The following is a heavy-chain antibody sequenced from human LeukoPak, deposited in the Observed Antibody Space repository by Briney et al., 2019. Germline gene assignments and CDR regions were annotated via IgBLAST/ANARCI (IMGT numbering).Heavy chain of an antibody. CDR3: ARESTAMVIFDY. Sequence: AGGSLRLSCAASGFTFSSYAMHWVRQAPGKGLEWVAVISYDGSNKYYADSVKGRFTISRDNSKNTLYLQMNSLRAEDTAVYYCARESTAMVIFDYWGQGTLVTVSS. V-gene: IGHV3-30*04. CDR1: GFTFSSYA. D-gene: IGHD5-18*01. J-gene: IGHJ4*02. CDR2: ISYDGSNK.